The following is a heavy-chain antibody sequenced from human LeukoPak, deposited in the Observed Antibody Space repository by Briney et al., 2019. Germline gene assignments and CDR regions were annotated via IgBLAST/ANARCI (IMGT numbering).Heavy chain of an antibody. V-gene: IGHV1-2*02. D-gene: IGHD5-12*01. CDR2: INPNSGGT. CDR3: AREDSGYAHGFDY. J-gene: IGHJ4*02. CDR1: GYTFTGYY. Sequence: GASVKVSCKASGYTFTGYYMHWVRQAPGQGLEWMGWINPNSGGTNYAQKFQGRVAMTRDTSISTAYMELSRLRSDDTAVYYCAREDSGYAHGFDYWGQGTLVTVSS.